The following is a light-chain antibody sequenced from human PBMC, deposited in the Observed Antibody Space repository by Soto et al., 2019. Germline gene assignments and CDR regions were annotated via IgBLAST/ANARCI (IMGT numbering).Light chain of an antibody. CDR3: QQYNDWPLT. CDR1: QSVSSN. Sequence: EIVMTQSPVTLSLSPGERVTLSCRASQSVSSNLAWYQQKPGQAPSLLIYGAFTRATGIPATFSGTGSGTEFTLTISSLQSEDFALYYCQQYNDWPLTFGQGTKVDI. V-gene: IGKV3-15*01. CDR2: GAF. J-gene: IGKJ1*01.